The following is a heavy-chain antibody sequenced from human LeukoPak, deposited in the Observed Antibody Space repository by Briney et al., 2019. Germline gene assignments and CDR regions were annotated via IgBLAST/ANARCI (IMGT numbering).Heavy chain of an antibody. CDR3: ARDHVVGLAPFDP. Sequence: GASVKVSCKASGYTFTDYAMHWVRQAPGERLEWMGWINTGKGNTKYSQKFQGRVTITTDTSASTAYMELSSLRSEDTAVYYCARDHVVGLAPFDPWGQGTLVTVSS. CDR1: GYTFTDYA. V-gene: IGHV1-3*04. D-gene: IGHD2-15*01. J-gene: IGHJ5*02. CDR2: INTGKGNT.